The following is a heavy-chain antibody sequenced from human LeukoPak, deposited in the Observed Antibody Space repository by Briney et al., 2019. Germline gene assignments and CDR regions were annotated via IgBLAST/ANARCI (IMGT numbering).Heavy chain of an antibody. J-gene: IGHJ4*02. Sequence: GGSLRLSCTATGFTFSSSPMTWVRQAPGKGLEWVSASASSGNTYYADSVKGRFTISRDNSKNSLYLQMNTLRAEDTALHYCTKEGDYDSSGYNYFDYWGQGTLVTVSS. CDR1: GFTFSSSP. V-gene: IGHV3-23*01. CDR2: SASSGNT. D-gene: IGHD3-22*01. CDR3: TKEGDYDSSGYNYFDY.